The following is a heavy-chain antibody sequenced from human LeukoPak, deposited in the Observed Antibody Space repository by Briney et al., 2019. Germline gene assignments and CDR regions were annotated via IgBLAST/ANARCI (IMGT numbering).Heavy chain of an antibody. Sequence: PGGSLRLSCAASGFTFSSYWMHWVRQAPGKGLVWVSRINSDGSSTSYADSVKGRFTISRDNAKNTLYLQMNSLRAEDTAVYYCARGSHDYDSSGYPSYWGQGTLVTVSS. CDR3: ARGSHDYDSSGYPSY. J-gene: IGHJ4*02. V-gene: IGHV3-74*01. D-gene: IGHD3-22*01. CDR1: GFTFSSYW. CDR2: INSDGSST.